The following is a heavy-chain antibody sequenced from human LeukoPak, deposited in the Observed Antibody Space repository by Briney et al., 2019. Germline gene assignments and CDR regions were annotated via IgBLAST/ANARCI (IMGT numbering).Heavy chain of an antibody. CDR1: GFTFSSYW. D-gene: IGHD3-9*01. CDR2: IKQDGSEK. CDR3: ASHRPYDILTGYMDY. V-gene: IGHV3-7*01. Sequence: GGSLRLSCAASGFTFSSYWMSWVRQAPGKGLEWVANIKQDGSEKYYVASVKGRFTISRDNAKNSLYLQMNSLRAEDTAVYYCASHRPYDILTGYMDYWGQGTLVTVSS. J-gene: IGHJ4*02.